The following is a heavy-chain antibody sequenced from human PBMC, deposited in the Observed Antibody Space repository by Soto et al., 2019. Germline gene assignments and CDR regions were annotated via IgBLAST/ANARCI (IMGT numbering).Heavy chain of an antibody. Sequence: SETLSLTCAVSGVSISSGNWWTWVRQTPQRGLEYICEIFHDGTDNYYPSFERRVAISVDASKNQFSLKLTSVTAADTAIYFCSRFVYDTRLNYMYFDFWGQGALVTVSS. D-gene: IGHD2-8*01. CDR2: IFHDGTD. V-gene: IGHV4-4*02. CDR1: GVSISSGNW. J-gene: IGHJ4*02. CDR3: SRFVYDTRLNYMYFDF.